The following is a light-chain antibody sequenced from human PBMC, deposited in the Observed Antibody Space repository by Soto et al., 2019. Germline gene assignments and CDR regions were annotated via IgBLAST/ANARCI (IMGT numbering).Light chain of an antibody. V-gene: IGKV3-20*01. CDR3: QQYGSSPPIT. CDR2: GAS. J-gene: IGKJ5*01. CDR1: ESFSSSY. Sequence: EIVLTQSPVTLSLSPAERATLSCRGSESFSSSYLAWYQQKPGQAPRLLIYGASSRATGIPDRFSGSGSGTDFTLTISRLEPEDFAVYYCQQYGSSPPITFGQGTRLDI.